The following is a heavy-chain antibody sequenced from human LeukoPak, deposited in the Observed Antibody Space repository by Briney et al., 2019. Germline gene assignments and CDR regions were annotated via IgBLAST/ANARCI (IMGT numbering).Heavy chain of an antibody. D-gene: IGHD3-22*01. CDR3: ATEPKYYYDSSGS. CDR1: GGTFSSYA. V-gene: IGHV1-69*01. CDR2: IIPIFGTA. J-gene: IGHJ5*02. Sequence: SVKVSCKASGGTFSSYAISLVRQAPGQGLEWMGGIIPIFGTANYAQKFQGRVTITADESTSTAYMELSSLRSEDTAVYYCATEPKYYYDSSGSWGQGTLVTVSS.